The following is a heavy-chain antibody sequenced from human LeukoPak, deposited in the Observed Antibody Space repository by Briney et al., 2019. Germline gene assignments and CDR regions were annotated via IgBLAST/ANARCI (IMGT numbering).Heavy chain of an antibody. CDR2: INHSGST. Sequence: SETLSLTCAVYGGSFSGYYWSWIRQPPGKGLEWIGEINHSGSTNYNPSLKSRVTISVDTSKSQFSLKLSSVTAADTAVYYCARRRRIVGATPGAFDIWGQGTMVTVSS. J-gene: IGHJ3*02. CDR3: ARRRRIVGATPGAFDI. V-gene: IGHV4-34*01. D-gene: IGHD1-26*01. CDR1: GGSFSGYY.